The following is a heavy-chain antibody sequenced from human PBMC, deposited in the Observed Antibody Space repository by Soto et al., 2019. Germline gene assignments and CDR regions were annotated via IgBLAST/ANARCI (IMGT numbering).Heavy chain of an antibody. CDR1: GGSITSSY. CDR2: IYDTGISGYTPST. CDR3: ARGEDAFFYYGLDV. Sequence: SETLSLTCTVSGGSITSSYWSWIRRPPGKGLEWIAYIYDTGISGYTPSTSYNPSLKSRVTMPVHTSKSQFSLKLTSVTAADTAVYYCARGEDAFFYYGLDVWGQGITVTVSS. V-gene: IGHV4-59*01. J-gene: IGHJ6*02.